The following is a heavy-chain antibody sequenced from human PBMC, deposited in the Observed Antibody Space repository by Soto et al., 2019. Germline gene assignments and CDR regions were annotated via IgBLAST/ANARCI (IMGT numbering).Heavy chain of an antibody. V-gene: IGHV1-8*01. Sequence: QVPMVQSGAEVKKPGASVKVSCKDSGYTFTSYDINWVRQATGQGLEWMGWMNPNSANTGYAQKSEGNVNMNRNPPIPTDYIELTSLRSEDTAVYYVARRGVRGMDVWGQGTTVTVSS. CDR1: GYTFTSYD. D-gene: IGHD3-16*01. CDR2: MNPNSANT. CDR3: ARRGVRGMDV. J-gene: IGHJ6*02.